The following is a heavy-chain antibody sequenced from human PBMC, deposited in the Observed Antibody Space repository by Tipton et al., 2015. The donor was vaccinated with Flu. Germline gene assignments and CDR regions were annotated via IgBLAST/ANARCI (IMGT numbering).Heavy chain of an antibody. CDR1: GGSISSYY. Sequence: TLSLTCTVSGGSISSYYWSWIRQPPGKGLEWIGYIYYSGSTNYNPSLKSRVTISVDTSKNQFSLKLSSVTAADTAAYYCARSPKFQSSPFDYWGQGTLVTVSS. D-gene: IGHD2-21*01. CDR2: IYYSGST. J-gene: IGHJ4*02. V-gene: IGHV4-59*08. CDR3: ARSPKFQSSPFDY.